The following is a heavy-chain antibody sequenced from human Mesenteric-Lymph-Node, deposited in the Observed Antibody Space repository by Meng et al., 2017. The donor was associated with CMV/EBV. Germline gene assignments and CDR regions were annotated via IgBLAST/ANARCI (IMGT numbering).Heavy chain of an antibody. CDR1: GGSFSGYY. CDR2: INHSGST. D-gene: IGHD3-9*01. V-gene: IGHV4-34*01. CDR3: ARGSSYDILTGYFDY. J-gene: IGHJ4*02. Sequence: QVQLHPWGAGLLKPSETLSVTCAVDGGSFSGYYWNWIRQSPEKGLEWIGEINHSGSTTYNPSFTSRIIISVDTSTNQISLNMSSVTAADTAVYYCARGSSYDILTGYFDYWGQGALVTVSS.